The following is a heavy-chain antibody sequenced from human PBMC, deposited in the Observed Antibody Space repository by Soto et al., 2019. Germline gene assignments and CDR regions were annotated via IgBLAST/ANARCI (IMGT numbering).Heavy chain of an antibody. D-gene: IGHD5-18*01. CDR2: ISHSGRT. CDR1: GGSFSGYY. Sequence: QVQLQQWGAGLVKSSETLSLTCAVYGGSFSGYYLSWIRQPPGKGLEWIGEISHSGRTNYNPSRKSRVSISVDTSKNQFSLKVNSVSAADTAVYYCARGGGRGYSYGYGIRDDAFNLWGQGTMVTVSS. V-gene: IGHV4-34*01. J-gene: IGHJ3*01. CDR3: ARGGGRGYSYGYGIRDDAFNL.